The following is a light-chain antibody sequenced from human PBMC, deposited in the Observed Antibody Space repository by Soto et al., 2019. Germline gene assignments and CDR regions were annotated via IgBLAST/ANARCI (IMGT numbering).Light chain of an antibody. J-gene: IGKJ4*01. V-gene: IGKV3-20*01. CDR2: GAS. CDR3: QQYGSSPPT. Sequence: EIVLTQSPGTLSLSPGERATLSCRASQSVSSTYLAWYQQKPGQAPGLLLYGASNRASGIPDRFAGSGSGTDFTLTISRLEPEDFAVYYCQQYGSSPPTFGRGTKVEIK. CDR1: QSVSSTY.